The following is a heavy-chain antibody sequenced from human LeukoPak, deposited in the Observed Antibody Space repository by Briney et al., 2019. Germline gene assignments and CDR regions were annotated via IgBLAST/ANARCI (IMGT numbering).Heavy chain of an antibody. CDR1: GFTFSSYA. CDR3: VNDQASPNYYYDSSGYRHYFDY. V-gene: IGHV3-23*01. D-gene: IGHD3-22*01. Sequence: GGSLRLSCAASGFTFSSYAMSWVRQAPGKGLEWVSAISGSGGSTYYADSVRGRFTISRDNSKNTLYLQMNSLRAEDTAVYYCVNDQASPNYYYDSSGYRHYFDYWGQGTLVTVSS. CDR2: ISGSGGST. J-gene: IGHJ4*02.